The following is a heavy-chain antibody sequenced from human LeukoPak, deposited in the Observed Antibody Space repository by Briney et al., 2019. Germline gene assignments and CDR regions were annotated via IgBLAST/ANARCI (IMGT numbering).Heavy chain of an antibody. CDR1: GYSFTSYR. Sequence: GESLQISCKGSGYSFTSYRIGWVRQMPGKGLEWMGIIYPGDSDTRYSPSFQGQVTISADKSISTAYVQWSSLKASDTAMYYCATTRYYYDSSGYPAFNYFDFWGQGTLVTVSS. CDR3: ATTRYYYDSSGYPAFNYFDF. V-gene: IGHV5-51*01. CDR2: IYPGDSDT. J-gene: IGHJ4*02. D-gene: IGHD3-22*01.